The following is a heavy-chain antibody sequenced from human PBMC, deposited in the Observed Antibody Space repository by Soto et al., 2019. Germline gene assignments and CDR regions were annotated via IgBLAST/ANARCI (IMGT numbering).Heavy chain of an antibody. CDR2: IDPSDSYT. CDR1: GYSFTSYW. D-gene: IGHD3-3*01. Sequence: GASLKISCKGSGYSFTSYWISWVRQMPGKGLEWMGRIDPSDSYTNYSPSFQGHVTISADKSISTAYLQWSSLKASDTAMYYCARHFAWSAQYGMDVWGQGTTVTVSS. J-gene: IGHJ6*02. V-gene: IGHV5-10-1*01. CDR3: ARHFAWSAQYGMDV.